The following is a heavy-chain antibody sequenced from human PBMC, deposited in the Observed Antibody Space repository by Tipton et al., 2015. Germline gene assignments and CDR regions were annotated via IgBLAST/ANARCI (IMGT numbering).Heavy chain of an antibody. CDR3: ARDLEYGMDV. CDR1: AYSITSDYY. Sequence: TLSLTCAVSAYSITSDYYWGWIRQPPAKGLEWIGSISHSGNTYYNPSLKSRVTISVDTSKNQFSLTLNSVAAADTAVYYCARDLEYGMDVWGHGTTVTVSS. D-gene: IGHD5-24*01. V-gene: IGHV4-38-2*02. CDR2: ISHSGNT. J-gene: IGHJ6*02.